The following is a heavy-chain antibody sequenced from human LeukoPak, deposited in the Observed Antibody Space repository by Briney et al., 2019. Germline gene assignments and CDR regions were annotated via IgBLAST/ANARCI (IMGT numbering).Heavy chain of an antibody. CDR1: GFTFSSYE. V-gene: IGHV3-48*03. J-gene: IGHJ6*02. CDR2: ISSSGSTI. CDR3: AREPNPLYYYGMDV. Sequence: GGSLRLSCAASGFTFSSYEMNWVRQAPGKGLEWVSYISSSGSTIYYADSVKGRFTISRDNAKNSLYLQMNSLRAEDTAVYYCAREPNPLYYYGMDVWGQGTTVTVSS.